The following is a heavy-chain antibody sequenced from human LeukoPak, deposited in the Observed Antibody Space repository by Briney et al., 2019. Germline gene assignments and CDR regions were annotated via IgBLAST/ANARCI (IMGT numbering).Heavy chain of an antibody. D-gene: IGHD3-3*01. J-gene: IGHJ4*02. CDR3: ATALNGRFLEWLSGYFDY. Sequence: SETLSLTCTVSGGSISSYYWSWIRQPPGKGLEWIGYIYYSGSTNYNPSLKSRVTISVDTSKNQFSLKLSSVTAADTAVYYCATALNGRFLEWLSGYFDYWGQGTLVTVSS. V-gene: IGHV4-59*01. CDR1: GGSISSYY. CDR2: IYYSGST.